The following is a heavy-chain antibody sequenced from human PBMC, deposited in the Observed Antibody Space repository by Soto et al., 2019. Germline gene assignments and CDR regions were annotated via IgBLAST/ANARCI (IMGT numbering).Heavy chain of an antibody. Sequence: GGSLRLSCAASGFTFSNAWMSWVRQAPGKGLEWIGRIKSKTDGGTTDYAAPVKGRFTISRDDSKNTLYLQMNSLKTEDTAVYYCTTDSGDGYFDWLLGGYYYYGMDVWGQGTTVTVS. CDR3: TTDSGDGYFDWLLGGYYYYGMDV. V-gene: IGHV3-15*01. J-gene: IGHJ6*02. CDR2: IKSKTDGGTT. CDR1: GFTFSNAW. D-gene: IGHD3-9*01.